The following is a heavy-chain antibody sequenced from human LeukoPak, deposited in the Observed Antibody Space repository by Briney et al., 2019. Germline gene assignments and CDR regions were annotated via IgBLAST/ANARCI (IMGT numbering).Heavy chain of an antibody. CDR3: AREGGGHDAFDI. V-gene: IGHV3-21*01. D-gene: IGHD6-25*01. Sequence: PGGSLRLSCAASGFTFSSYSMNWVRQAPGKGLEWVSSISSSSSYIYYADSVKGRFTISRDNVKNSLYLQMNSLRAEDTAVYYCAREGGGHDAFDIWGQGTMVTVSS. CDR1: GFTFSSYS. CDR2: ISSSSSYI. J-gene: IGHJ3*02.